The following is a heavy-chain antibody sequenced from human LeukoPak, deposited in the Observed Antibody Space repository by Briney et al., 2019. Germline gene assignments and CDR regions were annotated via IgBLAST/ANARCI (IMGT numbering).Heavy chain of an antibody. CDR1: GGSISNYY. CDR3: ARENGDYALDY. Sequence: SEALSLTCSVSGGSISNYYWSWIRQPPGKGLEWVGSIHHSGSSKYNSSLNNRVTISLDKSKNQFSLSLTSVTVADTAVYYCARENGDYALDYWGQGTLVTVSS. J-gene: IGHJ4*02. D-gene: IGHD4-17*01. CDR2: IHHSGSS. V-gene: IGHV4-59*01.